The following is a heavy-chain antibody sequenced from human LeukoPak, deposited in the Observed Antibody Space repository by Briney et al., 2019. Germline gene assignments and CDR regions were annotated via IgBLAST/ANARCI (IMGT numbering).Heavy chain of an antibody. D-gene: IGHD3-10*01. J-gene: IGHJ4*02. CDR2: IYYSGST. CDR3: ARGGVVRGVIPLDY. Sequence: PSETLSLTCTVSGGSISSYYWSWIRQPPGKGLEWIGYIYYSGSTNYNPSLKSRVTISVDTSKNQFSLKLSSVTAADTAVYYCARGGVVRGVIPLDYWGQGTLVTVSS. CDR1: GGSISSYY. V-gene: IGHV4-59*08.